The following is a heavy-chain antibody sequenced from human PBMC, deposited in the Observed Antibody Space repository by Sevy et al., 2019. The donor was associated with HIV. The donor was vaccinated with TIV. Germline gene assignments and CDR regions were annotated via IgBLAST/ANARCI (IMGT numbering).Heavy chain of an antibody. CDR3: ARSYSSSWYILYYFEY. V-gene: IGHV3-21*01. Sequence: GESLKISCAGSGFSFSSYSVSWVRQAPGKGLEWVASIGSSNSYIYYADSVKGRFTISRDNAKNSLFLHMNTLRAEDTAVYYCARSYSSSWYILYYFEYWGQGTPVTVSS. CDR2: IGSSNSYI. CDR1: GFSFSSYS. J-gene: IGHJ4*02. D-gene: IGHD6-13*01.